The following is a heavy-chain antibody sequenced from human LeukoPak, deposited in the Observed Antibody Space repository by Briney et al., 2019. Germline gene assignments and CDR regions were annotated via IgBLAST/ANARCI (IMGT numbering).Heavy chain of an antibody. V-gene: IGHV3-23*01. CDR1: EFPFRNYA. Sequence: GGSLRLSCAASEFPFRNYAMSWVRQAPGKGLEWVSAISGSGGSTYYADSVKGRFTISRDNSKNTLYLQMNSLRAEDTAVYYCAKDVPPYGSGSYVPLGFDYWGQGTLVTVSS. D-gene: IGHD3-10*01. J-gene: IGHJ4*02. CDR3: AKDVPPYGSGSYVPLGFDY. CDR2: ISGSGGST.